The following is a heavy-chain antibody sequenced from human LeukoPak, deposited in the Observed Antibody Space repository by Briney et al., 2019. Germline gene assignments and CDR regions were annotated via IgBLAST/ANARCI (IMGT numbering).Heavy chain of an antibody. D-gene: IGHD1-26*01. CDR2: ISGGGTTT. Sequence: GGSLRLSCAASGFTFSSYAMSWVRQAPGKGLEWVSLISGGGTTTWYADSVEGRFTISRDNSKNTLYLQMNSLKAVDTAVYYCAKDVGIVGAFFDYWGQGTLLTVSS. CDR1: GFTFSSYA. CDR3: AKDVGIVGAFFDY. J-gene: IGHJ4*02. V-gene: IGHV3-23*01.